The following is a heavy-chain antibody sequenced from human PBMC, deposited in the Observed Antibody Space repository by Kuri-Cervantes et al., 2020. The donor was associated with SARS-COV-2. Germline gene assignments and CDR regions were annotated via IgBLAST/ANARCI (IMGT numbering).Heavy chain of an antibody. D-gene: IGHD1-26*01. V-gene: IGHV1-24*01. CDR2: FDPEDGET. J-gene: IGHJ4*02. Sequence: ASVKVSCKVSGYTLTELSMHWVRQAPGKGLEWMGGFDPEDGETIYAQKFQGRVTITADESTSTAYMELSSLRSEDTAVYYCARGIVGGFDYWGQGTLVTVSS. CDR3: ARGIVGGFDY. CDR1: GYTLTELS.